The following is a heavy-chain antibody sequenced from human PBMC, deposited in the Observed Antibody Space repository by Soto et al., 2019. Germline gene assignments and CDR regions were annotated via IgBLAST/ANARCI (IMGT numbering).Heavy chain of an antibody. CDR3: ASGGWETPI. CDR2: INPDGSDK. V-gene: IGHV3-7*03. D-gene: IGHD1-26*01. CDR1: GFSFSTYW. Sequence: EVQLVESGGGLVQPGGSLRLSCAASGFSFSTYWMSWVRQAPGKGLEWVATINPDGSDKYYVDSVKGRFTISRDNAKKSLLQQMNSLTAEDTAVYYWASGGWETPIWGQGTLVTVSS. J-gene: IGHJ4*02.